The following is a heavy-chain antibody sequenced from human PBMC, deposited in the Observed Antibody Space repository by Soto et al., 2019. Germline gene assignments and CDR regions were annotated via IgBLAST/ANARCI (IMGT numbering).Heavy chain of an antibody. J-gene: IGHJ3*02. D-gene: IGHD6-19*01. CDR2: IDPSDSYS. CDR1: GYSFTNYW. CDR3: ARLGSGWPLGAFDS. Sequence: GESLKISCQGSGYSFTNYWISWVRQMPGKGLEWMGKIDPSDSYSNYSPSFQGHVTISADKSISTAYLQWSSLQASDTAMYYCARLGSGWPLGAFDSWGQGTVVTVSS. V-gene: IGHV5-10-1*01.